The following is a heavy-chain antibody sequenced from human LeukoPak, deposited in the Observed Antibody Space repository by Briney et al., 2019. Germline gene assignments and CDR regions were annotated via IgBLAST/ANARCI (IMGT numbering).Heavy chain of an antibody. CDR1: GFTFSTYW. CDR3: ARAPYGGNFFDY. Sequence: GGSLRLSCAASGFTFSTYWMSWVRQAPGKGLEWVDNIKQDGSEKYYVDSVKGRFTISRDNAKNSVYLQMNSLRAEDTAVYYCARAPYGGNFFDYWGQGTLVNVSS. J-gene: IGHJ4*02. CDR2: IKQDGSEK. V-gene: IGHV3-7*04. D-gene: IGHD4-23*01.